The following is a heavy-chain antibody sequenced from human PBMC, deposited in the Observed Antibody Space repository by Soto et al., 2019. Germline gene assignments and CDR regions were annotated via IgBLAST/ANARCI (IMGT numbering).Heavy chain of an antibody. CDR2: ISWNSGSI. V-gene: IGHV3-9*01. CDR1: GFTFDDYA. J-gene: IGHJ3*02. D-gene: IGHD2-21*02. CDR3: AKGSGGDCSDAFDI. Sequence: GGSLRLSCAASGFTFDDYAMHWVRQAPGKGLEWVSGISWNSGSIGYADSVKGRFTISRDNAKNSLYLQMNSLRAEDTALYYCAKGSGGDCSDAFDIWGQGTMVTVSS.